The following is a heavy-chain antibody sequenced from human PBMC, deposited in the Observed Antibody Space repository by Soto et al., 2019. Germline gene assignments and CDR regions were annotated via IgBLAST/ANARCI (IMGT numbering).Heavy chain of an antibody. CDR1: GGSISSSSYY. V-gene: IGHV4-39*01. CDR2: IYYSGST. J-gene: IGHJ6*02. CDR3: ARLRDFWSGYGYYYYGMDV. D-gene: IGHD3-3*01. Sequence: QLQLQESGPGLVKPSETLSLTCTVSGGSISSSSYYWGWIRQPPGKGLEWIGSIYYSGSTYYNPSLKSRVTISVDTSKNQFSLKLSSVTAADTAVYYCARLRDFWSGYGYYYYGMDVWGQGTTVTVSS.